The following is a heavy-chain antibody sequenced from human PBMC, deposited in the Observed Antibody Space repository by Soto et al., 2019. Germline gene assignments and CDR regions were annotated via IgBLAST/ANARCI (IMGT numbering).Heavy chain of an antibody. V-gene: IGHV3-21*02. D-gene: IGHD3-10*01. CDR1: GFTLTTYT. CDR3: VRERGLSSFYGMDV. CDR2: ITSSSGHI. Sequence: EVQLVESGGGLVKPGGSLRLSCEASGFTLTTYTMNWVRQASGKGLEWVSSITSSSGHIYYADSVKGRFTIYRDNARNSLYLQMDSLRAEDTAVYYCVRERGLSSFYGMDVWGQGTTVTVSS. J-gene: IGHJ6*02.